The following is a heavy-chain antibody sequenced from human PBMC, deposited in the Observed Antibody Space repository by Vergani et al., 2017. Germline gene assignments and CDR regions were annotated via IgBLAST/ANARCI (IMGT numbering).Heavy chain of an antibody. CDR1: GGTFSSYA. Sequence: QVQLVQSGAEVKKPGSSVKVSCKASGGTFSSYAISWVRQAPGQGLEWMGGIIPIFGTANYAQKFQGRVTITADKSPSTAYMELSSLRSEETAVYYCAGSKFGSSPSYYYYMDVWGKGTTVTVSS. CDR2: IIPIFGTA. V-gene: IGHV1-69*06. J-gene: IGHJ6*03. CDR3: AGSKFGSSPSYYYYMDV. D-gene: IGHD6-6*01.